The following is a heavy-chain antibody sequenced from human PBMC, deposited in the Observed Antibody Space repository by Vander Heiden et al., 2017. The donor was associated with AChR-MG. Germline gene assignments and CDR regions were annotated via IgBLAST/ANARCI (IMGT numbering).Heavy chain of an antibody. V-gene: IGHV4-39*01. CDR1: GGSISSSSYY. D-gene: IGHD6-19*01. Sequence: QLQLQESGPGLVKPSETLSLTCTVSGGSISSSSYYWGWIRQPPGKGLEWIGSIYYSGSTYYNPSRKSRVTISVDTSKNQCSRKLSSVTAADTAVYYCASVRYEEWLATRPFRPWGQGTLVTVSS. CDR2: IYYSGST. CDR3: ASVRYEEWLATRPFRP. J-gene: IGHJ5*02.